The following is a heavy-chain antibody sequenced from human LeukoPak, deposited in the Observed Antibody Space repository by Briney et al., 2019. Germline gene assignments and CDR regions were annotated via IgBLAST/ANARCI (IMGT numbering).Heavy chain of an antibody. J-gene: IGHJ4*02. D-gene: IGHD3-3*01. Sequence: SETLSLTCTVSGGSISSYYWSWIRQPPGKGLEWIGEINHSGSTNYNPSLKSRVTISVDTSKNQFSLKLSSVTAADTAVYYCARHPYDFWSGYEVWGQGTLVTVSS. CDR1: GGSISSYY. CDR3: ARHPYDFWSGYEV. V-gene: IGHV4-34*01. CDR2: INHSGST.